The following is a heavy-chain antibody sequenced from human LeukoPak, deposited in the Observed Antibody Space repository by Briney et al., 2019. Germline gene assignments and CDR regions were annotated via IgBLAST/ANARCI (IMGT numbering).Heavy chain of an antibody. CDR2: ISGSGGST. CDR3: AKDPAPPYDSSGDLLQYYFDY. CDR1: GFTFNYAW. J-gene: IGHJ4*02. V-gene: IGHV3-23*01. D-gene: IGHD3-22*01. Sequence: GGSLRLSCAASGFTFNYAWMSWVRQAPGKGLEWVSAISGSGGSTYYADSVKGRFTISRDNSKNTLYLQMNSLRAEDTAVYYCAKDPAPPYDSSGDLLQYYFDYWGQGTLVTVSS.